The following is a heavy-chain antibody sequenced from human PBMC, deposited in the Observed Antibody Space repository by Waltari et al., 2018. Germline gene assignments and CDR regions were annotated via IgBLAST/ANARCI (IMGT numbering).Heavy chain of an antibody. J-gene: IGHJ6*02. D-gene: IGHD6-19*01. Sequence: QVQLQQWGAGLLKPSETLSLTCAVYGGSFSGYYWSWIRQPPGKGLEWLGEINHSGSTNYNPSLKSRVTISVDTSKNQFSLKLSSVTAADTAVYYCARGVGGLYSSGWYGGDYYYYYGMDVWGQGTTVTVSS. V-gene: IGHV4-34*01. CDR2: INHSGST. CDR3: ARGVGGLYSSGWYGGDYYYYYGMDV. CDR1: GGSFSGYY.